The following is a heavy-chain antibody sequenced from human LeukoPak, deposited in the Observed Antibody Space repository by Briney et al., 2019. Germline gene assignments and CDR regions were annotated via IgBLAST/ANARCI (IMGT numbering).Heavy chain of an antibody. V-gene: IGHV1-8*01. CDR3: ARDGGPYGSGRRGTFDP. J-gene: IGHJ5*02. Sequence: ASVKVSCKASGYTFTSYDINWVRQATGQGLEWMGWMNPNSGNTGYAQKFQGRVTMTRNTSISTAYMELSSLRSEDTAVYYCARDGGPYGSGRRGTFDPWGQGTLVTVSS. CDR1: GYTFTSYD. CDR2: MNPNSGNT. D-gene: IGHD3-10*01.